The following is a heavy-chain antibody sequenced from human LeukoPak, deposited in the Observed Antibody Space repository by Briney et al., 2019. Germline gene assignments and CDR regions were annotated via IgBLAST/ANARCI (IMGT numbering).Heavy chain of an antibody. CDR1: GYSFTSYW. D-gene: IGHD6-13*01. CDR2: IYPGDSDT. CDR3: ARRGDSSSWYGAFDI. V-gene: IGHV5-51*01. Sequence: GESLKISCKGSGYSFTSYWIGWVRQMPGKGLEWMGIIYPGDSDTRYSPSFQGQVTISADKSISTAYLQWSSLKASDTAMYYCARRGDSSSWYGAFDIWGQGTMVTVSS. J-gene: IGHJ3*02.